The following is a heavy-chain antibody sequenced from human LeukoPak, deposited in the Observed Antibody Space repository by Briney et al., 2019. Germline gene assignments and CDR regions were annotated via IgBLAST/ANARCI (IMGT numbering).Heavy chain of an antibody. CDR2: ISSSGSTI. CDR3: ARGSGGGYYDSSGYLH. D-gene: IGHD3-22*01. Sequence: GGSLRLSCAASGFTFSSYSMNWVRQAPGKGLEWVSYISSSGSTIYYADSVKGRFTISRDNAKNSLYLQMNSLRAEDTAVYYCARGSGGGYYDSSGYLHWGQGTLVTVSS. V-gene: IGHV3-48*04. CDR1: GFTFSSYS. J-gene: IGHJ4*02.